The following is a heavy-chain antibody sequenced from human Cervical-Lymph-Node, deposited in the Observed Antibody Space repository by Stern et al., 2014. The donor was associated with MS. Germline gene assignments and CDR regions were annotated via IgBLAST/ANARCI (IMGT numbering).Heavy chain of an antibody. D-gene: IGHD4-17*01. Sequence: VQLVESGPEVKRPGESLKISCQASGYTFTSYWIGWVRQMPGKGLEGIAIIFPGGSDIRYSPSFPGQVTISADKSSTPAYLQWNKLKASDTAIYYCARQRXFDYWGQGTLVTVSS. J-gene: IGHJ4*02. CDR1: GYTFTSYW. CDR3: ARQRXFDY. V-gene: IGHV5-51*01. CDR2: IFPGGSDI.